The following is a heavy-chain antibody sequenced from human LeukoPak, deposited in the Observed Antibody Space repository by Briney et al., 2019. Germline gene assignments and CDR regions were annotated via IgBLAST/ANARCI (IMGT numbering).Heavy chain of an antibody. J-gene: IGHJ4*02. CDR3: ARDAPYGSGTYCPDY. CDR1: GFTLSTYW. V-gene: IGHV3-7*01. D-gene: IGHD3-10*01. Sequence: GGSLRLSCAASGFTLSTYWMSWVRQAPGKGLEWVANIKQDGSEKYYVESVKGRFTISRDNVKNLLYLQTNSLRAEDTAVYYCARDAPYGSGTYCPDYWGQGTLVTVSS. CDR2: IKQDGSEK.